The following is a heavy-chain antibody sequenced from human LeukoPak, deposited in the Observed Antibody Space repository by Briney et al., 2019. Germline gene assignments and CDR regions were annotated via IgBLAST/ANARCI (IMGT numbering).Heavy chain of an antibody. Sequence: PGGSLRLSCAASGFTFDDYAMHWVRQAPGKGLEWVSGISWNSGGIGYADSVKGRFTISRDNAKNTLYLQMNSLRVEDTAVYYCARDWWFDPWGQGTLVTVSS. CDR2: ISWNSGGI. V-gene: IGHV3-9*01. CDR1: GFTFDDYA. J-gene: IGHJ5*02. CDR3: ARDWWFDP.